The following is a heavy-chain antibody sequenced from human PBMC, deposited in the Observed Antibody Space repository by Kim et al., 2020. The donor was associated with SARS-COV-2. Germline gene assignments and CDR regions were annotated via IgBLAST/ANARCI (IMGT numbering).Heavy chain of an antibody. V-gene: IGHV3-33*05. D-gene: IGHD5-12*01. CDR1: GFTFSSYG. CDR2: ISYDGSNK. CDR3: AREVEMEWLRFFYYYYYG. J-gene: IGHJ6*01. Sequence: GGSLRLSCAASGFTFSSYGMHWVRQAPGKGLEWVAVISYDGSNKYYADSVKGRFTISRDNSKNTLYLQMNSLRAEDTAVYYCAREVEMEWLRFFYYYYYG.